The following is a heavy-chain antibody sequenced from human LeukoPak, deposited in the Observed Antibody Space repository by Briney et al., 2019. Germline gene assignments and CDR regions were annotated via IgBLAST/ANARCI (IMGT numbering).Heavy chain of an antibody. CDR2: IIPILGIA. J-gene: IGHJ4*02. D-gene: IGHD5-24*01. CDR3: ARLYNRRDGYNKDFDN. V-gene: IGHV1-69*04. Sequence: GSSVKVSCKASGGTFSSYAISWVRQAPGQGLEWMGRIIPILGIANYAQKFQGRVTITAAKSTSTAYMELSSLRSEDTAVYYCARLYNRRDGYNKDFDNCGQRTLVTVSS. CDR1: GGTFSSYA.